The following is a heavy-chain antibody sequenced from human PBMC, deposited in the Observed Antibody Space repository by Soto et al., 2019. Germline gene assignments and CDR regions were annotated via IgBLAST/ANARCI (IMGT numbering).Heavy chain of an antibody. CDR3: ARNHGATTSENWCDP. V-gene: IGHV1-18*01. J-gene: IGHJ5*02. CDR2: ISTYSGDT. Sequence: QVHLVQSGVEVKTPGASVKVSCQASGYTFFTYDISWVRQAPGQGLEWMGWISTYSGDTKYAQKFQGRVTMTTDTSTTTAYLELRSLRSAATAVYYCARNHGATTSENWCDPWGQGTVVTVSS. D-gene: IGHD5-12*01. CDR1: GYTFFTYD.